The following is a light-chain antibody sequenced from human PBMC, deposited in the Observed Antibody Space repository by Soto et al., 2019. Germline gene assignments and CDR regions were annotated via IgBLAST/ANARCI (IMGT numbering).Light chain of an antibody. CDR2: LGS. CDR3: MQALQTPWT. CDR1: QSLLHSNGYNY. J-gene: IGKJ1*01. Sequence: DIVVTQYPLSLPVTPGEPASISCRSSQSLLHSNGYNYLDWYLQKPGQSPQLLIYLGSNRASGVPDRLSGSGSGTDFTLKISRVEAEDVGVYYCMQALQTPWTFGQGTKVEIK. V-gene: IGKV2-28*01.